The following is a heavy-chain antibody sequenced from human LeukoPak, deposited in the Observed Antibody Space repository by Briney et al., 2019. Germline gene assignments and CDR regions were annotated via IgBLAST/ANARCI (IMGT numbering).Heavy chain of an antibody. V-gene: IGHV3-53*01. CDR3: ARAPPQYCSGDTCYNFWYFDL. CDR1: GFTVSSNY. J-gene: IGHJ2*01. CDR2: IYSGGST. Sequence: GSLRLSCAASGFTVSSNYMSWVRQAPGKGLEWVSVIYSGGSTYYADSVKGRFTISRDNSKNTLYLQMNSLRAEDTAVYYCARAPPQYCSGDTCYNFWYFDLWGRGTLVTVSS. D-gene: IGHD2-15*01.